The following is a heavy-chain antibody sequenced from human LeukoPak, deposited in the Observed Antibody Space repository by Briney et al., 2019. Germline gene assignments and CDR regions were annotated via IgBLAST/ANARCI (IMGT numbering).Heavy chain of an antibody. J-gene: IGHJ4*02. Sequence: SETLSLTCAVSGYSISSGYYWGWIRQPPGKGLDWIASMYHSGSTYYNPSLKSRVTISVDTSKNQFSLRLSSVTAADTAVYYCAKPGPTVVTHFDTWGQGTLVTVSS. D-gene: IGHD4-23*01. V-gene: IGHV4-38-2*01. CDR1: GYSISSGYY. CDR2: MYHSGST. CDR3: AKPGPTVVTHFDT.